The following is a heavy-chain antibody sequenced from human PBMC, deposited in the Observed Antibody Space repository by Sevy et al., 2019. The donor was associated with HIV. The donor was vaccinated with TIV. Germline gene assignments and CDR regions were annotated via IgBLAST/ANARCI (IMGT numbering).Heavy chain of an antibody. Sequence: GGSLRLSCTASEFTFSSYSMNWVRQAPGKGLEWVSYISGSSSSIYYADSVKGRFTISRDNAKNSLYLQMNSLRDEDTGVYFCARSDGGNSVYNWFDPWGQRTLVTVSS. CDR1: EFTFSSYS. CDR3: ARSDGGNSVYNWFDP. V-gene: IGHV3-48*02. D-gene: IGHD2-21*02. CDR2: ISGSSSSI. J-gene: IGHJ5*02.